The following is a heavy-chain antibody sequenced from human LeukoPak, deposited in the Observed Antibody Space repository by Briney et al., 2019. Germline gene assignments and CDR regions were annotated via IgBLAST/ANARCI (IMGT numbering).Heavy chain of an antibody. CDR3: ARAPIDRYSSGWYYFDS. CDR2: ISSGGST. J-gene: IGHJ4*02. CDR1: GDSITYFY. Sequence: TSETLSLTCSVSGDSITYFYWSWIRQAAGKGLEWIGRISSGGSTDYNASLKSRVTMSVDTSKNQFSLNLSSVTAADTAVYYCARAPIDRYSSGWYYFDSWGQGTLATVSS. V-gene: IGHV4-4*07. D-gene: IGHD6-19*01.